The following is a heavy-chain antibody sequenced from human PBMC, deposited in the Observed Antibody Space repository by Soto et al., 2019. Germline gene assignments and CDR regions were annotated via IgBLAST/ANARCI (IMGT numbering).Heavy chain of an antibody. D-gene: IGHD3-10*01. CDR1: GGSVSSGSYY. CDR2: IYYSGST. V-gene: IGHV4-61*01. CDR3: ARAAVRGVISEY. Sequence: SETLSLTCTVSGGSVSSGSYYWSWIRQPPGKGLEWIGYIYYSGSTNYNPSLKSRVTISVDTSKNQFSLKLSSVTAADTAVYYCARAAVRGVISEYWGQGTLVTVSS. J-gene: IGHJ4*02.